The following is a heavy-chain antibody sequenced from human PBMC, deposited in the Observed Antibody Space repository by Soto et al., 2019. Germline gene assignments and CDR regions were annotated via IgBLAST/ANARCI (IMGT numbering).Heavy chain of an antibody. V-gene: IGHV1-69*01. CDR2: IIPIFGTA. CDR1: GGTFSSYA. J-gene: IGHJ1*01. CDR3: ARKVQQWLVNGGYFQH. Sequence: QVQLVQSGAEVKKPGSSVKVSCKASGGTFSSYAISWVRQAPGQGLEWLGGIIPIFGTANYAQKFQGRVTITSDESSSTAYMELSSLRSEHTAVYYCARKVQQWLVNGGYFQHWGQGTLVTVS. D-gene: IGHD6-19*01.